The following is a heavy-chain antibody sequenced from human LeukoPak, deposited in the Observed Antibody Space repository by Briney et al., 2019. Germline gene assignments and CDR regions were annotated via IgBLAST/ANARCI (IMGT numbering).Heavy chain of an antibody. V-gene: IGHV3-21*01. CDR3: ARVGVFAGSRYYYDSSGEVDY. D-gene: IGHD3-22*01. Sequence: SGGSLRLSCAASGFTFSSYSMNWVRQAPGKGLEWVSSISSSSSYIYYADSVKGRFTISRDNAKNSLYLQMNSLRAEDTAVYYCARVGVFAGSRYYYDSSGEVDYWGQGTLVTVSS. CDR1: GFTFSSYS. CDR2: ISSSSSYI. J-gene: IGHJ4*02.